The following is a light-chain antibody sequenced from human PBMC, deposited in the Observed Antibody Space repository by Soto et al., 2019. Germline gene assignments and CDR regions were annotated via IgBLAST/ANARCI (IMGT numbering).Light chain of an antibody. CDR2: GAS. CDR1: QSVSSSY. V-gene: IGKV3-20*01. CDR3: QQYGSSRT. J-gene: IGKJ1*01. Sequence: EIVLTQSPGTLSLSTGGRATLSCRGSQSVSSSYLAWYQQKPGQAPRLLIYGASSRATGIPDRFSGSGSGTDFTLTISRLEPEDFAVYYCQQYGSSRTFGQGTKVEIK.